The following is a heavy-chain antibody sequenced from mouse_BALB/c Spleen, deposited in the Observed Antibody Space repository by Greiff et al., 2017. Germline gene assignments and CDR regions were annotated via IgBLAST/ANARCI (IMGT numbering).Heavy chain of an antibody. CDR3: VRHPLTVTYAMDY. V-gene: IGHV10-1*02. J-gene: IGHJ4*01. CDR2: IRSKSNNYAT. D-gene: IGHD4-1*01. Sequence: EVQLVESGGGLVQPKGSLKLSCAASGFTFNTYAMNWVRQAPGKGLEWVARIRSKSNNYATYYADSVKDRFTISRDDSQSMLYLQMNNLKTEDTAMYYCVRHPLTVTYAMDYWGQGTSVTVSS. CDR1: GFTFNTYA.